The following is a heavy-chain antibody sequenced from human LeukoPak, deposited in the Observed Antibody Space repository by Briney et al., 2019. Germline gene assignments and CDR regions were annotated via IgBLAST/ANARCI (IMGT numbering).Heavy chain of an antibody. Sequence: GGSLRLSCAASGFTFSSYSMNWVRQAPGKGLEWVSSISTTSDYIYYADSLKGRLTISRDNAKNSLYLQMNSLRAEDTAVYYCARGGIYSQGFDSWGQGTLVTVSS. D-gene: IGHD6-13*01. CDR3: ARGGIYSQGFDS. CDR1: GFTFSSYS. CDR2: ISTTSDYI. J-gene: IGHJ4*02. V-gene: IGHV3-21*01.